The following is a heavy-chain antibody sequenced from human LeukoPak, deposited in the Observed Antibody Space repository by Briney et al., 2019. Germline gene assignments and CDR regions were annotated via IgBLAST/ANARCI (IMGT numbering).Heavy chain of an antibody. Sequence: GGSLRLSCAASGFTFSSYSMNWVRQAPGKGLEWVSYISSSSSTIYYADSVKGRFTISRDNAKNSLYLQMNSLRAEDTAVYYCARVTDLWPNYYYYMDDWGKGTTVTVSS. CDR3: ARVTDLWPNYYYYMDD. CDR2: ISSSSSTI. CDR1: GFTFSSYS. D-gene: IGHD2-21*02. J-gene: IGHJ6*03. V-gene: IGHV3-48*04.